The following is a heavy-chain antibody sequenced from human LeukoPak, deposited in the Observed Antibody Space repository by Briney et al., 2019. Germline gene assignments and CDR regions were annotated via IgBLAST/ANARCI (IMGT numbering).Heavy chain of an antibody. J-gene: IGHJ6*03. CDR1: GYSFTSYW. CDR2: IYPDDSDT. CDR3: ARTNYYYYYMDG. Sequence: GESMKISWQGSGYSFTSYWIGWVRQMPGKGLEWMGIIYPDDSDTRYSTSFQGQVTISDDKSISTAYLQWSSLKASDTAMYYCARTNYYYYYMDGWGKGTTVTVSS. V-gene: IGHV5-51*01.